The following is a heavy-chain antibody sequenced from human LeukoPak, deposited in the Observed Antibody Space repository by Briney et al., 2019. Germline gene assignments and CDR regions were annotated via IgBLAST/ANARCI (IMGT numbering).Heavy chain of an antibody. CDR1: GGSISSYY. CDR2: IYYSGST. V-gene: IGHV4-59*01. J-gene: IGHJ6*02. Sequence: SETLSLTCSVSGGSISSYYWSWIRQPPGKGLEWIGYIYYSGSTNYNPSLKSRVTISVDTSKNQFSLKLSSVTAADTAVYYCARRLDVWGQGTTVTVSS. CDR3: ARRLDV.